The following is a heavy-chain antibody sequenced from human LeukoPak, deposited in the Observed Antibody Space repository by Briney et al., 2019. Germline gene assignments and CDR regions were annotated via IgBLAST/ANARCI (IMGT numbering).Heavy chain of an antibody. V-gene: IGHV4-59*01. J-gene: IGHJ6*02. CDR3: ARGYGGNSGYYYGMDV. CDR1: GGSISSYY. Sequence: PSETLSLTCTVSGGSISSYYWSWIRQPPGKGLEWIGYIYYSGSTNYNPSLKSRVTLSVDTSKNQFSLKLSSVTAADTAVYYCARGYGGNSGYYYGMDVWGQGTTVTVSS. CDR2: IYYSGST. D-gene: IGHD4-23*01.